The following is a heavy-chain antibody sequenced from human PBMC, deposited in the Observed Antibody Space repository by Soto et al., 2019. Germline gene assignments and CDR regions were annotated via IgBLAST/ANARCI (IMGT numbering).Heavy chain of an antibody. CDR2: IIPIFGTA. V-gene: IGHV1-69*13. J-gene: IGHJ5*02. D-gene: IGHD3-22*01. Sequence: SVKVSCKASGGTFSSYAISWVRQAPGQGLEWMGGIIPIFGTANYAQKFQGRVTITADESTSTAYMELSSLRSEDTAVYYCAREKGIYYDSSGYTPVNWFDPWGQGTLVTVSS. CDR1: GGTFSSYA. CDR3: AREKGIYYDSSGYTPVNWFDP.